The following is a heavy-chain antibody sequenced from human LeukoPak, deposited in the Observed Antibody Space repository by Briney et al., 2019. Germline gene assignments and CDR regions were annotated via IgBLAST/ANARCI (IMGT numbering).Heavy chain of an antibody. J-gene: IGHJ6*03. Sequence: ASVTVSCKASGYTFTSYGISWVRQAPGQGLEWMGWISAYNGNTNYAQKLQGRVTMTTDTSTSTAYMELRRLRSDDTAVYYCARDGLSYYYGSGSYIQNYYYYYMDVWGKGTTVTVSS. CDR2: ISAYNGNT. CDR3: ARDGLSYYYGSGSYIQNYYYYYMDV. V-gene: IGHV1-18*01. D-gene: IGHD3-10*01. CDR1: GYTFTSYG.